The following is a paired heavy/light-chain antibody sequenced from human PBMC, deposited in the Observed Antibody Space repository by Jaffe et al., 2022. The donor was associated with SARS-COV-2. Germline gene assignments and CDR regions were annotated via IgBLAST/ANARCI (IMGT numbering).Heavy chain of an antibody. CDR2: ISAYNGNT. V-gene: IGHV1-18*01. Sequence: QVQLVQSGAEVKKPGASVKVSCKASGYTFTNYGISWVRQAPGQGLEWMGWISAYNGNTNYAQKLQGRVTMTTDTSTRTAYLELRSLRSDDTAVYYCARDYLGATYAGKYNWFDPWGQGTLVTVSS. D-gene: IGHD3-16*02. J-gene: IGHJ5*02. CDR1: GYTFTNYG. CDR3: ARDYLGATYAGKYNWFDP.
Light chain of an antibody. CDR1: QGISNY. CDR3: QKYNSVPLT. Sequence: DIRMTQSPSSLSASVGDRVTITCRASQGISNYLAWYQQKPGKVPKLLIYAASTLQSGVPSRFSGSGSGTDFTLTISSLQPEDVASYFCQKYNSVPLTFGGGTKVEIK. J-gene: IGKJ4*01. V-gene: IGKV1-27*01. CDR2: AAS.